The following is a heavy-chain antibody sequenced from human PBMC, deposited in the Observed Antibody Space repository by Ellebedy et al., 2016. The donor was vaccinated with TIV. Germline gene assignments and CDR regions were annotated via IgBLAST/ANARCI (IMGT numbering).Heavy chain of an antibody. CDR1: GFTFSSYW. Sequence: GGSLRLXCAASGFTFSSYWMTWVRQAPGKGLEWVASVNPDGSYKYYVDSVQGRFAISRDNTKNSLFLQINSLTAEDTAVYYCARDKGGGWFAPWGQGTLFTVS. D-gene: IGHD3-16*01. CDR2: VNPDGSYK. J-gene: IGHJ5*02. CDR3: ARDKGGGWFAP. V-gene: IGHV3-7*01.